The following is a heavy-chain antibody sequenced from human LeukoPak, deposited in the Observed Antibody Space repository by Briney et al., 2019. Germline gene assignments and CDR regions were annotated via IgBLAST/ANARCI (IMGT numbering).Heavy chain of an antibody. V-gene: IGHV1-3*01. D-gene: IGHD3-22*01. Sequence: GASVKISCKASGYNFMTYTMYWVRQAPGQSLEWLGWINGGKDDIKYSQKFQDRVTFTKDTSASTAYMELSRLRYEDTAVYYCARDRIISHYDNSRTFYAPDAYDLWGQGTVVTVSS. CDR3: ARDRIISHYDNSRTFYAPDAYDL. CDR1: GYNFMTYT. J-gene: IGHJ3*01. CDR2: INGGKDDI.